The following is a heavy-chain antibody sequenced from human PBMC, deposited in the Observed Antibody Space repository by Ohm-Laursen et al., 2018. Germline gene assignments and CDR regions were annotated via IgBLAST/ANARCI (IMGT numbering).Heavy chain of an antibody. V-gene: IGHV3-11*01. CDR1: GFAFSSYA. CDR2: ISSSGNTI. J-gene: IGHJ6*02. D-gene: IGHD3-22*01. Sequence: SLRLSCSASGFAFSSYAMSWVRQAPGKGLEWVSYISSSGNTIYYADSVKGRFTISRDNAKNSLYLQMNSLRAEDTAVYYCARVDYYDSSGYGGMDVWGQGTTVTVSS. CDR3: ARVDYYDSSGYGGMDV.